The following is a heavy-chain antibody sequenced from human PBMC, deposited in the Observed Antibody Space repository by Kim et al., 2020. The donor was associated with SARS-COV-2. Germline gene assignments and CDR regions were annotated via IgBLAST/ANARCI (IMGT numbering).Heavy chain of an antibody. Sequence: SETLSLTCSVSGGSIGSSSYFWGWIRQPPGKGLEWIGTIYYSGNTYYSPSLKSRVTISIDTSKNQFSLNLTSVTAADSAVYYCATYSSGYNSHFDYWGQGTLAIVSS. CDR3: ATYSSGYNSHFDY. V-gene: IGHV4-39*01. CDR1: GGSIGSSSYF. CDR2: IYYSGNT. D-gene: IGHD3-22*01. J-gene: IGHJ4*02.